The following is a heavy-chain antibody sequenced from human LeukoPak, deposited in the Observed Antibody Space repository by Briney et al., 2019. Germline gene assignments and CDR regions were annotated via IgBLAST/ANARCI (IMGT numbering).Heavy chain of an antibody. Sequence: ASVKVSCKASGYTFTSYYMHWVRQAPGQGLEWMGIINPSGGSTIYAQKFQGRVTMTRDTSTSTAYMELSSLRSEDTAVYYCARWSGPVIGRYYFDYWGQGTLVTVSS. CDR2: INPSGGST. J-gene: IGHJ4*02. D-gene: IGHD3-3*01. CDR3: ARWSGPVIGRYYFDY. CDR1: GYTFTSYY. V-gene: IGHV1-46*01.